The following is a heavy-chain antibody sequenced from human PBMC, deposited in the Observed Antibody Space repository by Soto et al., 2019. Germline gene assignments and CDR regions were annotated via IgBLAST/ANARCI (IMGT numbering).Heavy chain of an antibody. CDR1: GFTFSSYS. D-gene: IGHD3-10*01. Sequence: GGSLRLSCAASGFTFSSYSMNWVRQAPGKGLEWVSSISMSGSYIYYADSVKGRFTISRDNAKSSLYLQMNSLRAEDTAVYYCARDGETYYYYGMDVWGQGTTVTVS. V-gene: IGHV3-21*01. J-gene: IGHJ6*02. CDR3: ARDGETYYYYGMDV. CDR2: ISMSGSYI.